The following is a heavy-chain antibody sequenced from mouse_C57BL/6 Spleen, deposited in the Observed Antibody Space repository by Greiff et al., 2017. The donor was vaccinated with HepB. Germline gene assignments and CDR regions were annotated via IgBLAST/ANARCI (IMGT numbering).Heavy chain of an antibody. CDR2: IWRGGST. J-gene: IGHJ4*01. V-gene: IGHV2-5*01. CDR1: GFSLTSYG. D-gene: IGHD2-5*01. CDR3: AKRISNYDYYAMDY. Sequence: VKLMESGPGLVQPSQSLSITCTVSGFSLTSYGVHWVRQSPGKGLEWLGVIWRGGSTDYNAAFMSRLSITKDNSKSQVFFKMNSLQADDTAIYYCAKRISNYDYYAMDYWGQGTSVTVSS.